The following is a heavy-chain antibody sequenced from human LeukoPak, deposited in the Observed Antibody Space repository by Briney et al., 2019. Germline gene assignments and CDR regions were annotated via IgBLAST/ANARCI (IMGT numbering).Heavy chain of an antibody. J-gene: IGHJ4*02. V-gene: IGHV3-9*01. Sequence: QPGRSLRLSCAASGFTFDDYAMHWVRQAPGKGLEWVSGISWNSGSIGYADSVKGRFTISRDNAKNSLYLQMNSLRAEDTAVYYCARDGWFGENYFDYWGQGTLVTVSS. CDR3: ARDGWFGENYFDY. D-gene: IGHD3-10*01. CDR1: GFTFDDYA. CDR2: ISWNSGSI.